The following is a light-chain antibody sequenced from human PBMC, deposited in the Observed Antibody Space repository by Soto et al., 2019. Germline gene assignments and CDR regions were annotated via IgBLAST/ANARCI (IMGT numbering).Light chain of an antibody. CDR3: SSYTSSSTLSYV. Sequence: QSVLTQPASVSGSPGQSITISCTGTSSDVGGYNYVSWYQQHPGKAPKLMIYEVSNRPSGVSNRFSGSKSRNTASLTISGLQAEDEADYYCSSYTSSSTLSYVFGTGTKVTVL. CDR1: SSDVGGYNY. CDR2: EVS. J-gene: IGLJ1*01. V-gene: IGLV2-14*01.